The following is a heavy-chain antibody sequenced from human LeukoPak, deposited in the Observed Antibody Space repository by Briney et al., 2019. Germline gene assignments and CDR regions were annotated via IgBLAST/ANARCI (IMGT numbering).Heavy chain of an antibody. V-gene: IGHV1-69*13. CDR3: ARDLGDGYDY. D-gene: IGHD5-24*01. CDR1: GGTFSSYA. J-gene: IGHJ4*02. CDR2: IIPIFGTA. Sequence: SVKVSCKASGGTFSSYAISWVRQAPGQGLEWMGGIIPIFGTANYTQKFQGRVTITADESTSTAYMGLSSLRSEDTAVYYCARDLGDGYDYWGQGTLVTVSS.